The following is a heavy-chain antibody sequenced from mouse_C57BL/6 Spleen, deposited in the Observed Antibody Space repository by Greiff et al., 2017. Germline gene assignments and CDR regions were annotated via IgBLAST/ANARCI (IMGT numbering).Heavy chain of an antibody. D-gene: IGHD1-1*01. CDR3: ARGGYYYGSSYVFDY. J-gene: IGHJ2*01. Sequence: VQLKQSGPELVKPGASVKISCKASGYSFTRYYMHWVKQSHGNILDWIGYIYPYNGVSSYNQKFKGKATLTVDKSSSTAYMELRSLTSEDSAVYYCARGGYYYGSSYVFDYWGQGTTLTVSS. CDR1: GYSFTRYY. CDR2: IYPYNGVS. V-gene: IGHV1-31*01.